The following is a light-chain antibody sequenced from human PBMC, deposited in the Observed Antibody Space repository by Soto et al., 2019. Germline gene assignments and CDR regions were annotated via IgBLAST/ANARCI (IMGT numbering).Light chain of an antibody. J-gene: IGKJ1*01. Sequence: DIQMTQSPSTLSASVGDRVTITCRASQSISSWLAWYQQKPGKAPKLLIYKASDLESGVPSRFSGSGSGTAFTLTISSLQPDDFATDYCQQYNSYPSTFGQGTKVEIK. CDR3: QQYNSYPST. CDR1: QSISSW. V-gene: IGKV1-5*03. CDR2: KAS.